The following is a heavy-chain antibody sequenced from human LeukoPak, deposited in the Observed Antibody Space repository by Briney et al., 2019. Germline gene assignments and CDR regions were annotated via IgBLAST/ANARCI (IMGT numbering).Heavy chain of an antibody. D-gene: IGHD3-3*01. CDR1: GGSISSGSYY. CDR3: ARAYSDDFWSGYSDWFDP. CDR2: IYTSGST. V-gene: IGHV4-61*02. J-gene: IGHJ5*02. Sequence: SQTLSLTCTVSGGSISSGSYYWSWIRQPAGKGLEWIGRIYTSGSTNYNPSLKSRVTISVDTSKNQFSLKLSSVTAADTAVYYCARAYSDDFWSGYSDWFDPWGQGTLVTVSS.